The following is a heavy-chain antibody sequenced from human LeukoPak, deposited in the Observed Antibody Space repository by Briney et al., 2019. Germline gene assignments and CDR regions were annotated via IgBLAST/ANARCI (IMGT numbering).Heavy chain of an antibody. Sequence: SETLSPTCTVSGGSISSYYWSWIRQPAGKGLEWIGRIYTSGSTNYNPSLKSRVTMSVDTSKNQFSLKLSSVTAADTAVYYCARDESRIAVAGIWYFDLWGRGTLVTVSS. V-gene: IGHV4-4*07. CDR1: GGSISSYY. CDR3: ARDESRIAVAGIWYFDL. J-gene: IGHJ2*01. D-gene: IGHD6-19*01. CDR2: IYTSGST.